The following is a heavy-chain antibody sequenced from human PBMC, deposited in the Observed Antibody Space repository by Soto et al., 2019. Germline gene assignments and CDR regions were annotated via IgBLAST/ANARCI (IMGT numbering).Heavy chain of an antibody. CDR1: GGSISSSNW. Sequence: QVQLQESGPGLVKPSGTLCLTCAVSGGSISSSNWWSWVRPPPGKGLEWIGEIYHSGSTNYNPSLKSRVTISVDKSKNQFSLTMSSVTAADTAVYYCARNDFWSGYYYYYGMDVWGQGTTVTVSS. J-gene: IGHJ6*02. CDR2: IYHSGST. V-gene: IGHV4-4*02. D-gene: IGHD3-3*01. CDR3: ARNDFWSGYYYYYGMDV.